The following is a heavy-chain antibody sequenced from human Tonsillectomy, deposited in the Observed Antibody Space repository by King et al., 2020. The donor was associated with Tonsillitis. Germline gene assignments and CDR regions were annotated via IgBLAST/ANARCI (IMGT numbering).Heavy chain of an antibody. CDR2: ITSICGTP. V-gene: IGHV3-11*01. J-gene: IGHJ1*01. Sequence: QLVQSGGGLVKTGGSLRLSCAASGFTFRDYYMSWIRSAPGKGLEWVSYITSICGTPSYAVSVKGRFTITRDNAQNSLYLQMNSLRAEDTAVYYCARRGVVAAGSGGVYFQHWGQGTLVTVSS. CDR1: GFTFRDYY. CDR3: ARRGVVAAGSGGVYFQH. D-gene: IGHD2-2*01.